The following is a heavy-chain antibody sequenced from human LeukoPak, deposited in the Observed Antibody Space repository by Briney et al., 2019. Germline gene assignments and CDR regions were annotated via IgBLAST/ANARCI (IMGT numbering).Heavy chain of an antibody. V-gene: IGHV3-21*01. Sequence: ETLSLTCTVSGGSISSSSYYWGWVRQAPGKGLEWVSSISSSSSYIYYADSVKGRFTISRDNAKNSLYLQMNSLRAEDTAVYYCARVPSSSWYYFDYWGQGTLVTVSS. J-gene: IGHJ4*02. CDR1: GGSISSSSYY. D-gene: IGHD6-13*01. CDR2: ISSSSSYI. CDR3: ARVPSSSWYYFDY.